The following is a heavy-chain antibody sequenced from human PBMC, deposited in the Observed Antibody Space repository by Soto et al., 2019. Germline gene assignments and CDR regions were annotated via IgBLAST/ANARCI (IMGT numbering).Heavy chain of an antibody. CDR2: ISGSVGST. CDR1: GFTFSDHG. CDR3: ANDTNIASRTFDP. J-gene: IGHJ5*02. Sequence: GGSLRLSCTASGFTFSDHGMHWVRQAPGKGLEWVSSISGSVGSTFYADSVKGRFTISRDNYMNTLYLQLNSLRAEDTAVYYCANDTNIASRTFDPWCQGP. D-gene: IGHD6-6*01. V-gene: IGHV3-23*01.